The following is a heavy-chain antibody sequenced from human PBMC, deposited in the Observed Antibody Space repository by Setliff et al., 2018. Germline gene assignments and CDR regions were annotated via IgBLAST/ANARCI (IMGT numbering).Heavy chain of an antibody. CDR2: TNPNSGGT. Sequence: ASVKVSCKASGYTLTGYYMHWVRQAPGQGLEWMGRTNPNSGGTNYAQKFQGRVTMTRDTSISTAYMELSRLRSDDTAVYYCAREEVGRYSSGWYISSDNWFDPWGQGTLVTVSS. V-gene: IGHV1-2*06. CDR1: GYTLTGYY. CDR3: AREEVGRYSSGWYISSDNWFDP. D-gene: IGHD6-19*01. J-gene: IGHJ5*02.